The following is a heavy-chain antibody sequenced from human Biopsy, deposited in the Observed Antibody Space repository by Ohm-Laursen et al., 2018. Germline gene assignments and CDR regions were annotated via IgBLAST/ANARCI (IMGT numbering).Heavy chain of an antibody. Sequence: SVNVSCKASGYTFTSYDITWVRQASGQGPEWIGWLNPVSGNSNFGQKFRGRVTVTSDTSISTAYMELSGLTSDDTATYYCWRAVRNQLLTDPWGQGTLVTVTS. CDR1: GYTFTSYD. CDR2: LNPVSGNS. D-gene: IGHD1-7*01. V-gene: IGHV1-8*01. J-gene: IGHJ5*02. CDR3: WRAVRNQLLTDP.